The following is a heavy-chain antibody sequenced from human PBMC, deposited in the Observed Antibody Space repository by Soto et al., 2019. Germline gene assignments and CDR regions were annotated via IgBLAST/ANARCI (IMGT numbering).Heavy chain of an antibody. V-gene: IGHV1-8*03. CDR2: MNPDSGNR. D-gene: IGHD3-3*01. CDR1: ANTPPPQD. Sequence: GSMKVSLKASANTPPPQDYVEWVGQAPGQGFEWLGWMNPDSGNRGYAQKFQGRVIFTWDTSIRTAYMDLYSLTSEDTAVYYCAGYRTISPVGFDVWGQGTVVTVSS. J-gene: IGHJ3*01. CDR3: AGYRTISPVGFDV.